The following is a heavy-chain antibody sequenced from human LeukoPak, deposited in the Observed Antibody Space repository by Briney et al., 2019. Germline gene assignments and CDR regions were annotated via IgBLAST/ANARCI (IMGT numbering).Heavy chain of an antibody. D-gene: IGHD3-22*01. Sequence: ASVKVSCKASGYTFTSYYMHWVRQAPGQGLEWMGIINPSGGSTSYAQKFQGRVTMTRDMSTSTVYMELSSLRSEDTAVYYCARDYYDSSGYYLVQYYFDYWGQGTLATVSS. CDR3: ARDYYDSSGYYLVQYYFDY. V-gene: IGHV1-46*01. CDR2: INPSGGST. CDR1: GYTFTSYY. J-gene: IGHJ4*02.